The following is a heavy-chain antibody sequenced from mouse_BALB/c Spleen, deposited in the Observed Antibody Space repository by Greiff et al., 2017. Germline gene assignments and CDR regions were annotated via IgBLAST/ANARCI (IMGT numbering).Heavy chain of an antibody. Sequence: DVKLQESGGGLVQPGGSLKLSCAASGFTFSSYGMSWVRQTPDKRLELVATINSNGGSTYYPDSVKGRFTISRDNAKNTLYLQMSSLKSEDTAMYYCARDKGILAYWGQGTLVTVSA. CDR1: GFTFSSYG. J-gene: IGHJ3*01. CDR3: ARDKGILAY. CDR2: INSNGGST. V-gene: IGHV5-6-3*01.